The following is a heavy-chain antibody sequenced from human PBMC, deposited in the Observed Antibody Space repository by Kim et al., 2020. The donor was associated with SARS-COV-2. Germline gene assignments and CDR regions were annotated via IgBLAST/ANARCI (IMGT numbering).Heavy chain of an antibody. Sequence: GGSLRLSCTTSGFTFGDYAMSWLRQAPGKGLEWVGLIRSKLYGGTTEHAASVKGXSTVSRDDSKSIAYLQMNSLKTEXXXXYFXSRLTAYYHDFWGQGTLXXVSS. J-gene: IGHJ4*02. CDR1: GFTFGDYA. CDR2: IRSKLYGGTT. V-gene: IGHV3-49*03. D-gene: IGHD3-9*01. CDR3: SRLTAYYHDF.